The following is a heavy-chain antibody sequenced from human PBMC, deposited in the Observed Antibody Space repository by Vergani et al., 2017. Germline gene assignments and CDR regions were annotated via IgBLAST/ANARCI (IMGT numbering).Heavy chain of an antibody. Sequence: EVQLLESGGGLVQPGGSLRLSCAASGFTFSSYAMSWVRQAPGKGLEWVSALSVSGGSTYYADSVKGRFTISRDNSKNTLYLQMNSLRAEDTAVYYCEKDRDYYGSESSCTFDPWGQGTLVTVSS. V-gene: IGHV3-23*01. CDR2: LSVSGGST. CDR3: EKDRDYYGSESSCTFDP. D-gene: IGHD3-10*01. CDR1: GFTFSSYA. J-gene: IGHJ5*02.